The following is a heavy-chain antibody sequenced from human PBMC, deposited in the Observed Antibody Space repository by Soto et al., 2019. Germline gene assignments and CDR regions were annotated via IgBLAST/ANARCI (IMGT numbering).Heavy chain of an antibody. Sequence: QVQLVQSGAEVKKPGASVKVSCKASGYTFTSYGISWVRQAPGQGLEWMGWISAYNGNTNYAQKLQGRVTMSTDTSTSTAYMELRSLRYDDTAVYYCARDPPTIASAGREDYWGQGTLVTVSS. CDR3: ARDPPTIASAGREDY. D-gene: IGHD6-13*01. CDR2: ISAYNGNT. V-gene: IGHV1-18*01. J-gene: IGHJ4*02. CDR1: GYTFTSYG.